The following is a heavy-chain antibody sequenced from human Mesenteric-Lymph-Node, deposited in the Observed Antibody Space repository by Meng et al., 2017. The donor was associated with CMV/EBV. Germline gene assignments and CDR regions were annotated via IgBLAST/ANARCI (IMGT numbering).Heavy chain of an antibody. CDR1: GFIFSSKN. D-gene: IGHD6-6*01. Sequence: GESLKISCAASGFIFSSKNMNWVRQAPGKGLEWVSSISSSSSYIYYADSVKGRFTISRDNAKNSLYLQMNSLRAEDMALYYCAKGYNREYSSPNVDYWGQGTLVTVSS. CDR2: ISSSSSYI. CDR3: AKGYNREYSSPNVDY. V-gene: IGHV3-21*04. J-gene: IGHJ4*02.